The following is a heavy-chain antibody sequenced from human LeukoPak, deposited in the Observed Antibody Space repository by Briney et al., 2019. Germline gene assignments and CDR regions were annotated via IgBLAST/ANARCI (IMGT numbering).Heavy chain of an antibody. D-gene: IGHD3-16*02. Sequence: SETLSLTCTVSGGSISSSSNYWGWIRQPPGKGLEWIGSIYYSGSTYYNPSLKRRVTISVDTSKNQFSLKLSSVTAADTAVYYCARGDYFSVWGSYRPTDYWGQGTLVTVSS. CDR2: IYYSGST. V-gene: IGHV4-39*07. CDR1: GGSISSSSNY. J-gene: IGHJ4*02. CDR3: ARGDYFSVWGSYRPTDY.